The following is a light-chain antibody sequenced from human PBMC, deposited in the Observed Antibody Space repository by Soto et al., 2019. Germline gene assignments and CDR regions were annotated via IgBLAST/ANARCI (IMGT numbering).Light chain of an antibody. V-gene: IGKV3-15*01. CDR1: QSVSSN. CDR3: QQYDNWPPM. J-gene: IGKJ1*01. Sequence: EIVMTQSPATLSVSPGERATLSCRASQSVSSNLAWYQQKPGQAPWLLIYGASTRATGIPARFSGSGSGTDFTLTISSLQSEDFAVYYCQQYDNWPPMFGHGTKVEVK. CDR2: GAS.